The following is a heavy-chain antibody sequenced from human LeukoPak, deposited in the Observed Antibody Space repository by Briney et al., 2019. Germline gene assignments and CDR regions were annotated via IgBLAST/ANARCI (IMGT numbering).Heavy chain of an antibody. Sequence: PGGSLRLSCAASGFSFSSYAMSWVRQTPGKGLDWVSAVSGSGTDTFYDNSVKGRFTISRDNSKNTLYLQMNDLRAEDTAIYYCAKRKFYGSGSVFVSHAFDFWGQGTMVTVFS. J-gene: IGHJ3*01. D-gene: IGHD3-10*01. CDR3: AKRKFYGSGSVFVSHAFDF. CDR2: VSGSGTDT. CDR1: GFSFSSYA. V-gene: IGHV3-23*01.